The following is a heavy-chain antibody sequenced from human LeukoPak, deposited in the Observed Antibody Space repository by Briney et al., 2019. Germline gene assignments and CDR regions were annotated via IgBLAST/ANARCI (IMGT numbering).Heavy chain of an antibody. CDR1: GYTFTSYY. V-gene: IGHV1-46*01. Sequence: ASVKVSCKASGYTFTSYYMHWVRQAPGQGLEWMGIINPSGGSTSYAQKFQGRVTMTRDMSTSTVYMELGSLRSEDTAVYYCASRDGILTGYFWTGAFDIWGQGTMVTVSS. J-gene: IGHJ3*02. CDR3: ASRDGILTGYFWTGAFDI. CDR2: INPSGGST. D-gene: IGHD3-9*01.